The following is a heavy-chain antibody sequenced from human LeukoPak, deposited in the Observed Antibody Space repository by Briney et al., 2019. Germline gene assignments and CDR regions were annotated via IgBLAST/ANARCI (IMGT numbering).Heavy chain of an antibody. CDR2: IYPGDSDT. CDR1: GYSFTSYW. Sequence: KPGESLMISCKGSGYSFTSYWIAWVRKLPGKGLESIGIIYPGDSDTRYSPSFQGQVTISVDKSIATAFLQWNSLKASDTAIYYCARHTPSTGCDMWGQGTMITVSS. J-gene: IGHJ3*02. V-gene: IGHV5-51*01. D-gene: IGHD2-8*02. CDR3: ARHTPSTGCDM.